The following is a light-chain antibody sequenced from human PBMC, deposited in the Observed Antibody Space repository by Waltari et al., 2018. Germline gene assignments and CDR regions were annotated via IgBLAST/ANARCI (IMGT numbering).Light chain of an antibody. CDR1: NSNIGAGHE. CDR3: QSYDSGLSAVV. CDR2: RDD. J-gene: IGLJ3*02. V-gene: IGLV1-40*01. Sequence: QSVLTQPPSVSGAPGQRVTISCTGTNSNIGAGHEVNWYRQVPGSAPKLLIYRDDNRPSGVPGRFSGSKSGTSASLSVTGLLVEDEGEYFCQSYDSGLSAVVFGGGTKLTVL.